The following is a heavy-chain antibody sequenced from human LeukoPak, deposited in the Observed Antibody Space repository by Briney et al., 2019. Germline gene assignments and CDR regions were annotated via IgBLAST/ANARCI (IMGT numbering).Heavy chain of an antibody. D-gene: IGHD3-22*01. J-gene: IGHJ5*02. CDR2: INHSGST. V-gene: IGHV4-34*01. Sequence: SETLSLTCAVYGGSFSGYYWSWIRQPPGKGLEWIGEINHSGSTNYNPSLKSRVTISVDTFKNQFSLKLSSVAAADTAVYYGARTITYYYDSSGYYGWFDPWGQGTLVTVSS. CDR1: GGSFSGYY. CDR3: ARTITYYYDSSGYYGWFDP.